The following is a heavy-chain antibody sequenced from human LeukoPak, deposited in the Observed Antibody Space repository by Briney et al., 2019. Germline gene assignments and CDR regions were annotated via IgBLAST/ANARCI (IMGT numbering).Heavy chain of an antibody. V-gene: IGHV4-4*07. CDR2: IYTGGST. Sequence: SSETLSLTCTVSGGSISSYYWSWIRQPAGKGLEWIGRIYTGGSTNYNPSLKSRVTMSVDTSKNQFSPKLSSVTAADTAVYYCARDHDILTGPSDAFDIWGQGTMVTVSS. CDR1: GGSISSYY. J-gene: IGHJ3*02. D-gene: IGHD3-9*01. CDR3: ARDHDILTGPSDAFDI.